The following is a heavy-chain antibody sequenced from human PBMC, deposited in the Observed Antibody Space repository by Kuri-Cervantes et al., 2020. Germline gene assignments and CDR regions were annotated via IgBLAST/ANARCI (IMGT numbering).Heavy chain of an antibody. CDR1: GGTFSSYA. D-gene: IGHD5-24*01. Sequence: SVKVSCKASGGTFSSYAISWVRQAPGQGLEWMGGIIPIFGTASYAQKFQGRVTITTDESTSTAYMELSSLRSEDTAVYYCARDGGRDGYNGPLVLDDWGQGTLVTVSS. CDR3: ARDGGRDGYNGPLVLDD. CDR2: IIPIFGTA. J-gene: IGHJ4*02. V-gene: IGHV1-69*05.